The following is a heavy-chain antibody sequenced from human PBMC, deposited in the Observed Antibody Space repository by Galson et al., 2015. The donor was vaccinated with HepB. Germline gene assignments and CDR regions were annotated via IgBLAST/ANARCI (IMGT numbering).Heavy chain of an antibody. Sequence: SLRLSCAASGFTFSSYSMNWVRQAPGKGLEWVSYISSSSSTIYYADSVKGRFTISRDNAKNSLFLQMNSLRDEDTAVYYCARVGYCGGGICYSSAYDAFDIWGQGTMVTVSS. CDR2: ISSSSSTI. CDR3: ARVGYCGGGICYSSAYDAFDI. CDR1: GFTFSSYS. V-gene: IGHV3-48*02. J-gene: IGHJ3*02. D-gene: IGHD2-15*01.